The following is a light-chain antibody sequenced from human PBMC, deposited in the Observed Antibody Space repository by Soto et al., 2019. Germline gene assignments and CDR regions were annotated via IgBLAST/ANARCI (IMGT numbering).Light chain of an antibody. CDR2: AAS. CDR3: QNYDTAPAWT. CDR1: QGISNY. J-gene: IGKJ1*01. Sequence: DIQMTQSPSSLSASVGDRVTITCRASQGISNYLAWYQQKPGKVPKLLIYAASTLQSGVSSRFSGSGSGTDFTLTISSLQPEDVSTYFCQNYDTAPAWTFGQGTKVEIK. V-gene: IGKV1-27*01.